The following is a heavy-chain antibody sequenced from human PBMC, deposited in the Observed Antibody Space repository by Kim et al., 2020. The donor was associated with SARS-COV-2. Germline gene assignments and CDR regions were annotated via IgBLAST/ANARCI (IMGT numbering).Heavy chain of an antibody. CDR3: ARRYSGSYYVSLPFDY. V-gene: IGHV4-39*01. CDR1: GGSISSSSYY. Sequence: SETLSLTCTVSGGSISSSSYYWGWIRQPPGKGLEWIGSIYYSGSTYYNPSLKSRVTISVDTSKNQFSLKLSSVTAADTAVYYCARRYSGSYYVSLPFDYWGQGTLVTVSS. J-gene: IGHJ4*02. D-gene: IGHD1-26*01. CDR2: IYYSGST.